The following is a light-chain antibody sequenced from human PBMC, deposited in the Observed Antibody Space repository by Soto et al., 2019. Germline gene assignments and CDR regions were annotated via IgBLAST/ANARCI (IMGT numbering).Light chain of an antibody. CDR2: TAS. CDR1: QDVSDY. Sequence: DIQMTRSPSSLSASVGDRVTITCQASQDVSDYVKWYQQKPGKAPKLLISTASTLQTGVPSRFGGGGSGTEYTLTISGLQPDDFATYYCQQLNSYPITFGQGTRLEI. J-gene: IGKJ5*01. V-gene: IGKV1-9*01. CDR3: QQLNSYPIT.